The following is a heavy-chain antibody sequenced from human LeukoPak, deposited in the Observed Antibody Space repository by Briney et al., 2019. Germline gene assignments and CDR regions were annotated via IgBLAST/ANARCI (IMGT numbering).Heavy chain of an antibody. V-gene: IGHV5-51*01. CDR1: GYIFTSYW. Sequence: GESLQISCQGSGYIFTSYWIAWVRQMPGKGLEWMGIIFPGDSDTRYSPSFQGQVTISADKSINTAYLQWSSLKASDTAMYYCAKLTTVVTPRAFDIWGLGPLVTVTA. CDR2: IFPGDSDT. CDR3: AKLTTVVTPRAFDI. D-gene: IGHD4-23*01. J-gene: IGHJ3*02.